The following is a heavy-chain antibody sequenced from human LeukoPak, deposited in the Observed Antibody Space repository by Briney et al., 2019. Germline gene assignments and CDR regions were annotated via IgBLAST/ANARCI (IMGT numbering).Heavy chain of an antibody. V-gene: IGHV3-21*01. Sequence: WGSLRLSCAASGFSFSNYAFHWVRQAPGKGLEWVSSISSSSSYIYYADSVKGRFTISRDNAKNSLYLQMNSLRAEDTAVYYCARGSTFLTGYFFDYWGQGTLVTVSS. CDR3: ARGSTFLTGYFFDY. D-gene: IGHD3-9*01. CDR2: ISSSSSYI. CDR1: GFSFSNYA. J-gene: IGHJ4*02.